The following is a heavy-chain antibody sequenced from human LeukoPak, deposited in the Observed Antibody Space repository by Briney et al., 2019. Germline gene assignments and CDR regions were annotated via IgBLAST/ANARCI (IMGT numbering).Heavy chain of an antibody. V-gene: IGHV1-46*01. Sequence: ASVKVSCKASGYTFTSYYMHWVRQAPGQGLERMGIINPSGGSTSYAQKFQGRVTMTRDTSTSTVYMELSSLRSEDTAVYYCAGAYCSSTSCYNPFDYWGQGTLVTVSS. CDR1: GYTFTSYY. D-gene: IGHD2-2*02. CDR2: INPSGGST. CDR3: AGAYCSSTSCYNPFDY. J-gene: IGHJ4*02.